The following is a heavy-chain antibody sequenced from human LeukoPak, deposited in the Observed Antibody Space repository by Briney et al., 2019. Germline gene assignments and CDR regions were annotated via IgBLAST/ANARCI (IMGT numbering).Heavy chain of an antibody. J-gene: IGHJ3*01. CDR2: IDPDDSGS. Sequence: GGSLRLSCAASGFTFSRYWMHWVRQAPGEGLVWVSRIDPDDSGSSYADSVKGRFTISRDNAKNTLWLQMNSLRADDTAVYYCAGVRAGANRAFDVWGRGQWSPSLQ. V-gene: IGHV3-74*01. CDR3: AGVRAGANRAFDV. CDR1: GFTFSRYW. D-gene: IGHD4/OR15-4a*01.